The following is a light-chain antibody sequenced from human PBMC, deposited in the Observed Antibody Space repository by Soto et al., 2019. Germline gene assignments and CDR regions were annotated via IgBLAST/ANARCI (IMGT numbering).Light chain of an antibody. CDR2: DVS. CDR1: KSVGKY. CDR3: QQYGSSPIT. V-gene: IGKV3-11*01. J-gene: IGKJ5*01. Sequence: EIVLTQSPATLSLSPGDRATLSCRASKSVGKYLAWYQQKPGQLPRLLIYDVSNRATGIPARFSGTGSGTDFTLTISTLEPEDFAVYYCQQYGSSPITFGQGTRLEIK.